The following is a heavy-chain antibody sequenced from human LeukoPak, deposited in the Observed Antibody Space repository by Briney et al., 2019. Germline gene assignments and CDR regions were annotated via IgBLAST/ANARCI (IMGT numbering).Heavy chain of an antibody. Sequence: ASVKVSCKASGYTFTGYYMHWVRQAPGQGLEWMGWINPNSGGTNYVQKFQGRVTMTRDTSISTAYMELSRLRSDDTAVYYCARDLGSSGYDYWGQGTLVTVSS. D-gene: IGHD3-22*01. J-gene: IGHJ4*02. V-gene: IGHV1-2*02. CDR1: GYTFTGYY. CDR2: INPNSGGT. CDR3: ARDLGSSGYDY.